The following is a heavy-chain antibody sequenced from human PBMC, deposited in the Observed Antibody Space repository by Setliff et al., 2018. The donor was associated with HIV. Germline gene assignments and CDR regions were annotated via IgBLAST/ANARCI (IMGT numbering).Heavy chain of an antibody. V-gene: IGHV4-4*02. J-gene: IGHJ4*02. D-gene: IGHD4-17*01. CDR3: ARLEVTTVTTRDY. CDR1: GGSISSNDW. Sequence: PSETLSLTCAVSGGSISSNDWWSWVRQPPGKGVEWIGEVNHSGSTNYNPSFKSRVTISLDTSRNQFSLKLRSVTAADTAVYYCARLEVTTVTTRDYWGQGTLVTVSS. CDR2: VNHSGST.